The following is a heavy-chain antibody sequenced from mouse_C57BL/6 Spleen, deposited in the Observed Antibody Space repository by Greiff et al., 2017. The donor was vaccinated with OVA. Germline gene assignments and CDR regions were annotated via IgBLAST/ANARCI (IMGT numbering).Heavy chain of an antibody. D-gene: IGHD3-2*02. CDR1: GYAFSSYW. CDR3: ARSSGYERDWFAY. J-gene: IGHJ3*01. V-gene: IGHV1-80*01. Sequence: QVQLQQSGAELVKPGASVKISCKASGYAFSSYWMNWVKQRPGKGLEWIGQIYPGDGDTNYNGKFKGKATLTADKSSSTAYMQLSSLTSEDSAVYFCARSSGYERDWFAYWGQGTLVTVSA. CDR2: IYPGDGDT.